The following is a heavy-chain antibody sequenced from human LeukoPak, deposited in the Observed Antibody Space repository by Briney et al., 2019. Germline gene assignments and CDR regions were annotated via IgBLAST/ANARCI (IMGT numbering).Heavy chain of an antibody. CDR1: GGSISSGGYY. J-gene: IGHJ4*02. CDR3: ARGGSSH. D-gene: IGHD1-26*01. CDR2: INHSGST. Sequence: SQTLSLTCAVSGGSISSGGYYWSWIRQPPGKGLEWIGEINHSGSTNYNPSLKSRVTISVDTSKNQFSLKLSSVTAADTAVYYCARGGSSHWGQGTLVTVSS. V-gene: IGHV4-30-2*01.